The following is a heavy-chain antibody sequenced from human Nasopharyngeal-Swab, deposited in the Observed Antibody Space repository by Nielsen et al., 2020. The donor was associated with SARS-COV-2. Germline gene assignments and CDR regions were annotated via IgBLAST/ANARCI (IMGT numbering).Heavy chain of an antibody. Sequence: WIRQPPGKALEWLALIYWDDDKRYSPSLKSRLTITKDTSKNQVVLTMTNMDPVDTATYYCAHGAHDYGDYGAHYYYYGMDVWGQGTTVTVSS. V-gene: IGHV2-5*02. D-gene: IGHD4-17*01. CDR2: IYWDDDK. J-gene: IGHJ6*02. CDR3: AHGAHDYGDYGAHYYYYGMDV.